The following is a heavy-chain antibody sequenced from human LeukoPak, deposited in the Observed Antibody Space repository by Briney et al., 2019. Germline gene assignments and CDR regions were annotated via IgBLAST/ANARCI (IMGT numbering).Heavy chain of an antibody. V-gene: IGHV4-59*12. CDR1: GGSISSYY. J-gene: IGHJ5*02. CDR3: ASQTYYYDSSGYYYVRWFDP. Sequence: SETLSLTCTVSGGSISSYYWSWIRQPPGKGLEWIAYISDIGSTNYNPSLKSRVTISLDTSKNQFSLKLSSVTAADTAVYYCASQTYYYDSSGYYYVRWFDPWGQGTLVTVSS. CDR2: ISDIGST. D-gene: IGHD3-22*01.